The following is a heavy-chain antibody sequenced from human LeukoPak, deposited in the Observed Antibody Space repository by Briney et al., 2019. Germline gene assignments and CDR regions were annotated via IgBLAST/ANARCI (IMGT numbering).Heavy chain of an antibody. J-gene: IGHJ6*03. Sequence: ASVKVSCKASGYTFTGYFMNWVRQAPGKGLEWMGGFDPEVGKTIYAQKFQGRVTMTEDTSTDTAYMELSSLRSEDTAVYYCATRYCSGGSCPNYYYYYINVWGKGTTVTISS. CDR1: GYTFTGYF. D-gene: IGHD2-15*01. V-gene: IGHV1-24*01. CDR2: FDPEVGKT. CDR3: ATRYCSGGSCPNYYYYYINV.